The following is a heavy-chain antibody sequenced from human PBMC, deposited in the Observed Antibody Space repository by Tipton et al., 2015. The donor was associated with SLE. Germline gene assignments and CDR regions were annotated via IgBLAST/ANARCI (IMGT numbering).Heavy chain of an antibody. J-gene: IGHJ6*03. V-gene: IGHV3-48*01. Sequence: SLRLSCAASGFTFSSYGMNWVRQAPGKGLEWVSYISSISSTIYYADSVKGRFTISRDNAKNSLYLQMNSLRAEDTAVYYCARCRYMDVWGKGTTVTVSS. CDR1: GFTFSSYG. CDR3: ARCRYMDV. CDR2: ISSISSTI.